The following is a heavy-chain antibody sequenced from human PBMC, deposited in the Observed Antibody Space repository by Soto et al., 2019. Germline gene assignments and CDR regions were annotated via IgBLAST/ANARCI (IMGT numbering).Heavy chain of an antibody. D-gene: IGHD3-10*01. J-gene: IGHJ4*02. Sequence: ASVKVSCKASGYTFTGYYMHWVRQAPGQGLEWMGWINPNSGGTNYAQKFQGRVTMTRDTSISTAYMELSRLRSDDTAVYYCARDNYYYGSGSLGYWDQGTLVAVSS. V-gene: IGHV1-2*02. CDR1: GYTFTGYY. CDR2: INPNSGGT. CDR3: ARDNYYYGSGSLGY.